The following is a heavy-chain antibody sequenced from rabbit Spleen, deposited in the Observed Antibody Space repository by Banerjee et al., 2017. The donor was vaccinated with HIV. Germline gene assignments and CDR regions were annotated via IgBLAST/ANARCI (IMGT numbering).Heavy chain of an antibody. J-gene: IGHJ6*01. CDR2: IELGSSGFT. CDR3: ARDTSSSFSSYGMDL. V-gene: IGHV1S45*01. Sequence: QEQLVESGGGLVQPEGSLTLTCTASGVSFSGSSYICWVRQAPGKGLEWIACIELGSSGFTYFASWARGRFTISKTSSTTVTLQMTSLTAADTATYFCARDTSSSFSSYGMDLWGPGTLVTVS. D-gene: IGHD1-1*01. CDR1: GVSFSGSSY.